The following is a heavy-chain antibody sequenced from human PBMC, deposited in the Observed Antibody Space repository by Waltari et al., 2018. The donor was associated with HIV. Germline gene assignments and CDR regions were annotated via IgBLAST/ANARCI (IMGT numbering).Heavy chain of an antibody. CDR3: ARDLGAGSGWAEFDY. J-gene: IGHJ4*02. CDR2: TYYRSKWYN. Sequence: QVQLQQSGPGLVKPSQTLSLTCPISGHSVSSNSAAWHSIRQPPSRGLEWLGRTYYRSKWYNDYSVSVKSRITINPDTSKNQFSLQLNSVTPEDTAVYFCARDLGAGSGWAEFDYWGQGTLVTVSS. CDR1: GHSVSSNSAA. V-gene: IGHV6-1*01. D-gene: IGHD6-19*01.